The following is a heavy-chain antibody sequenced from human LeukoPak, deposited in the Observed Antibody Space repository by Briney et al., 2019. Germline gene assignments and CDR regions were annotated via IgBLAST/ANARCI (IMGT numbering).Heavy chain of an antibody. CDR2: ISGSGGST. CDR3: ARDDEGRSYYYYGMDV. CDR1: GFTFSSYA. J-gene: IGHJ6*02. Sequence: GGSLRLSCAASGFTFSSYAMSWVRQAPGKGLEWVSAISGSGGSTYYADSVKGRFTISRDNSKNTVYLQMNSLRAEDTAVYYCARDDEGRSYYYYGMDVWGQGTTVTVSS. V-gene: IGHV3-23*01.